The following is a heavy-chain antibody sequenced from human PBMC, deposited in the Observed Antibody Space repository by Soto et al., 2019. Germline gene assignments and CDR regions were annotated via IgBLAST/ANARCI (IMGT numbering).Heavy chain of an antibody. J-gene: IGHJ4*02. D-gene: IGHD1-26*01. CDR1: GGTFSSYS. CDR2: IIPIFGTA. V-gene: IGHV1-69*01. Sequence: QVQLVQSGAEVKKPGSSVKVSCKASGGTFSSYSINWVRQAPGQGLEWMGAIIPIFGTANYAQKFQGRVTITADESTSTAYMELISLRSEDTAVYYCARDGGRHSGGIDYWGQGTLVTVSS. CDR3: ARDGGRHSGGIDY.